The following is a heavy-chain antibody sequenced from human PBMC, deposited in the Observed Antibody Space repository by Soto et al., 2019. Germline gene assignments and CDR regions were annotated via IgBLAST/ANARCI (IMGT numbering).Heavy chain of an antibody. J-gene: IGHJ4*02. CDR1: GGTFSSYT. V-gene: IGHV1-69*02. D-gene: IGHD3-10*01. Sequence: QVQLVQSGAEVKKPGSSVKVSCKASGGTFSSYTISWVRQAPGQGLEWMGRIIPILGIANYAQKFQGRVTITADKSTSTGYMELSSLRSEDTAVYYCASYYGSGSYYRAGFDYWGQGTLVTVSS. CDR3: ASYYGSGSYYRAGFDY. CDR2: IIPILGIA.